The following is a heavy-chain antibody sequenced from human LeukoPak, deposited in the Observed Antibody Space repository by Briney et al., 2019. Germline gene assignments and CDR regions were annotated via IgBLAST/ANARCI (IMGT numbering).Heavy chain of an antibody. D-gene: IGHD2-21*02. CDR1: GVSFSGYY. Sequence: KPSETLSLTCAVYGVSFSGYYWSWIRQPPGKGLEWIGEINHSGSTNYNPSLKSRVTISVDTSKNQFSLKLSSVTAADTAVYYCARVVVTAIIYYYYGMDVWGQGTTVTVSS. CDR2: INHSGST. J-gene: IGHJ6*02. V-gene: IGHV4-34*01. CDR3: ARVVVTAIIYYYYGMDV.